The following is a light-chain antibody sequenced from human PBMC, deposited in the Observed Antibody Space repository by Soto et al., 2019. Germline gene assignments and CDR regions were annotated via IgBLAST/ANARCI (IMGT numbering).Light chain of an antibody. CDR1: QSVPSR. CDR2: GAS. V-gene: IGKV3-15*01. Sequence: EIVMTKSAAPLSVSPEEDVTPSCKASQSVPSRIAWYQQRPGQAPSLLIYGASTRATGVPDRFSGTGSGTEFILTISSLKSEDYSVYYCQQYKSWPPITFGQGTRLEIK. J-gene: IGKJ5*01. CDR3: QQYKSWPPIT.